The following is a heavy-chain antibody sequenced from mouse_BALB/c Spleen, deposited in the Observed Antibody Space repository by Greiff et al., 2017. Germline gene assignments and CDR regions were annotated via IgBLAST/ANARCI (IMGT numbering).Heavy chain of an antibody. J-gene: IGHJ2*01. CDR3: ARQVTTVVFDY. CDR2: ISSGGSYT. CDR1: GFTFSSYG. Sequence: EVHLVESGGDLVKPGGSLKLSCAASGFTFSSYGMSWVRQTPDKRLEWVATISSGGSYTYYPDSVKGRFTISRDNAKNTLYLQMSSLKSEDTAMYYCARQVTTVVFDYWGQGTTLTVSS. D-gene: IGHD1-1*01. V-gene: IGHV5-6*01.